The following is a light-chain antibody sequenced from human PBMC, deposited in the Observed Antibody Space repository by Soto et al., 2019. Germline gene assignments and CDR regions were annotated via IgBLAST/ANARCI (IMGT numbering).Light chain of an antibody. Sequence: QSALTQPASVSGSPGQSITISCTGSSSDVGSYDLVSWYQQHPGKAPKIIIYEASKRPSGVSNRFSGAKSGTMASLTISGLQAEDEAEYYCCAYGTSVVFGGGTKLTV. CDR3: CAYGTSVV. V-gene: IGLV2-23*01. CDR1: SSDVGSYDL. CDR2: EAS. J-gene: IGLJ2*01.